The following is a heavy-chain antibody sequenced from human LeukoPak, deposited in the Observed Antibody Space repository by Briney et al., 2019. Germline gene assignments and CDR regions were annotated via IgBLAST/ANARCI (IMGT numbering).Heavy chain of an antibody. V-gene: IGHV3-30*04. J-gene: IGHJ6*02. CDR2: ISYDGSNK. D-gene: IGHD3-10*01. Sequence: PGRSLRLSCAASGFTFSSYAMHWVRQAPCKGLEWVAVISYDGSNKYYADSVKGRFTISRDNSKNTLYLQMNSLRAEDTAVYYCARDGSGSYYRYYYYGMDVWGQGTTVTVSS. CDR3: ARDGSGSYYRYYYYGMDV. CDR1: GFTFSSYA.